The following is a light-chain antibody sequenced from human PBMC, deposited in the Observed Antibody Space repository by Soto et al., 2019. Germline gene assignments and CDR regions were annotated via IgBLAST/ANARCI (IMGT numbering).Light chain of an antibody. CDR3: QQYGSSPTYT. V-gene: IGKV3-20*01. Sequence: EIVLTQSPGTLSLSPGESATLSCRASQSVSSSYLAWYQQKPGQAPRLLIYGASSRATDIPDRFSGSVSGTDFALTISSLEPEDFAVYNCQQYGSSPTYTFGQGTKLEIK. CDR2: GAS. J-gene: IGKJ2*01. CDR1: QSVSSSY.